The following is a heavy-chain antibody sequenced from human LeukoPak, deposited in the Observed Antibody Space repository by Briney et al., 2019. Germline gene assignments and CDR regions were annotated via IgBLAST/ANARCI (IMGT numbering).Heavy chain of an antibody. CDR3: ARSSPNVY. CDR2: IYYSGST. CDR1: GGSISSSSYY. J-gene: IGHJ4*02. V-gene: IGHV4-39*07. D-gene: IGHD6-13*01. Sequence: PSETLSLTCTVSGGSISSSSYYGGWIRQPPGKGLEWIGSIYYSGSTYYNPSLNSRVTISVDTSKNQFSLRLSSVTAADTAVYYCARSSPNVYWGQGTLVTVSS.